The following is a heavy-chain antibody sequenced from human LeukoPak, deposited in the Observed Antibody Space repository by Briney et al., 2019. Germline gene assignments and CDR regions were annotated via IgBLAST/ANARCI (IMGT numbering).Heavy chain of an antibody. J-gene: IGHJ4*02. Sequence: SVKVSCKASGGTFSSSAISWVRQAPGQGLEWMGGIIPIFGTANYAQKFQGRVTITTDESTSTAYMELSSLRSEDTAVYYCARAPEDYHGSGSYSYRFDYWGQGILVTVSS. V-gene: IGHV1-69*05. CDR2: IIPIFGTA. D-gene: IGHD3-10*01. CDR3: ARAPEDYHGSGSYSYRFDY. CDR1: GGTFSSSA.